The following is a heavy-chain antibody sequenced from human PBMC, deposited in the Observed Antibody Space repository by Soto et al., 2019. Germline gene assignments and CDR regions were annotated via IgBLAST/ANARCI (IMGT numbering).Heavy chain of an antibody. J-gene: IGHJ4*02. CDR2: LWYDGSRE. CDR1: GFSVSTHV. D-gene: IGHD3-22*01. Sequence: QVQLVESGGGVVQPGRSLRLSCTASGFSVSTHVIHWVRQAPGKGLEWVAVLWYDGSREYYAESVKGRFTISRDNSKNRMYLQMNSLRAEDTAVYYCARVPRYDTWYFDYWGQGTLATVSS. CDR3: ARVPRYDTWYFDY. V-gene: IGHV3-33*01.